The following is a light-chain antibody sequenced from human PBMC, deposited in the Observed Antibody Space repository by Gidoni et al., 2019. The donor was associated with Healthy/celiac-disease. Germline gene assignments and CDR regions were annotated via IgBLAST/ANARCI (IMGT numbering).Light chain of an antibody. Sequence: QSVLTQPPSASGTPGQRVTTPCSGSRSNIGSNTVNWYQQLPGTAPKLLIYSNNQRPSGVPDRFSGSKSGTSASLAISGLQSEDEADYYCAAWDDSLNGEVFGGGTKLTVL. CDR1: RSNIGSNT. V-gene: IGLV1-44*01. CDR3: AAWDDSLNGEV. CDR2: SNN. J-gene: IGLJ3*02.